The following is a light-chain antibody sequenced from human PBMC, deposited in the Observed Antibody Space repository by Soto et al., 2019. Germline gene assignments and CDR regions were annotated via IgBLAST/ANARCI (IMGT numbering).Light chain of an antibody. CDR2: EVT. J-gene: IGLJ1*01. CDR3: SSYTSHYTRV. CDR1: SDDVGGYNY. V-gene: IGLV2-14*03. Sequence: QSVLTQPASVSGSPGQSITISCTGTSDDVGGYNYVSWYQQHSGKAPKLIIYEVTNRPSGVSNRFSGSKSGNTASLTISGLQADDEADYHCSSYTSHYTRVFGPGTKVTVL.